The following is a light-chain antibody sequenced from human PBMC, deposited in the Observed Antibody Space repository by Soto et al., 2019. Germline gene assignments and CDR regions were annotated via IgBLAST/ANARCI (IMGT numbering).Light chain of an antibody. CDR3: CSYAGSHTYV. J-gene: IGLJ1*01. CDR2: DVS. CDR1: SSDVGGYNY. Sequence: ALTQPRSVSGSPGQSVTISCTGTSSDVGGYNYVSWYQQHPGKAPKFMIYDVSTRPSGVPERFSGSKSGNTASLTISGLQAEDEADYFCCSYAGSHTYVFGTGTKLTVL. V-gene: IGLV2-11*01.